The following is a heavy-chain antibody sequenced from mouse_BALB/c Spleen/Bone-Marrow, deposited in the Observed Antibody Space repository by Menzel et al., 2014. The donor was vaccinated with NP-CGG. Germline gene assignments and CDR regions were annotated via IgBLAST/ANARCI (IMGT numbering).Heavy chain of an antibody. CDR1: GFGFXSSD. Sequence: EVMLVESGGGLVKPGGSLKLSCAASGFGFXSSDMSWVRQTPEKRLEWVAYISSGGGSTYYPDTVKGRFTISRDNAKNTLYLQMSSLKSEDTAMYYCATHYYGRFDYWGQGATLTVSS. CDR2: ISSGGGST. V-gene: IGHV5-12-1*01. CDR3: ATHYYGRFDY. J-gene: IGHJ2*01. D-gene: IGHD1-2*01.